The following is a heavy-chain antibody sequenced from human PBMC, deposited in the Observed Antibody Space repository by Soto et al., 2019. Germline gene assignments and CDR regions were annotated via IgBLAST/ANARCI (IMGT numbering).Heavy chain of an antibody. V-gene: IGHV3-48*01. J-gene: IGHJ4*02. CDR3: ATYEDFDY. Sequence: EVQLVESGGGLVQPGGSLRLSCAASGVTFSSYNMNWVRQAPGKGLEWVSYISSSSSTIYYADSVKGRFTISRDNAKNSLSLQMSSLRAEDTAVYYCATYEDFDYWGQGTLVTVSS. CDR1: GVTFSSYN. CDR2: ISSSSSTI. D-gene: IGHD5-12*01.